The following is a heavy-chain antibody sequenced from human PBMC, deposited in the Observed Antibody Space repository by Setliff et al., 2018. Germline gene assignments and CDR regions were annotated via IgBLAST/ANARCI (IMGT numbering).Heavy chain of an antibody. CDR3: ARANYYGSGNFWAYYMDV. J-gene: IGHJ6*03. V-gene: IGHV4-61*09. Sequence: SETLSLTCTVSGGSISSGSHYWTWIRQPTGKRLEWIGHIDPSGDTNYSPSLKSRVTISRDTSKNQFSLKVSSVTAADTAVYYCARANYYGSGNFWAYYMDVWGKGTTVTVSS. CDR2: IDPSGDT. CDR1: GGSISSGSHY. D-gene: IGHD3-10*01.